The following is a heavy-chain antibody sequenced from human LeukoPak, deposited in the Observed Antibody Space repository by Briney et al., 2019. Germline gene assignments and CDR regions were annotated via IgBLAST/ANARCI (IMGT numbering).Heavy chain of an antibody. V-gene: IGHV1-46*01. CDR1: GYTFTSYY. Sequence: GASVKVSCKASGYTFTSYYMHWVRQAPGQGLEWMGIINPSGGSTSYAQKFQGRVTMTRDASMGTVYMELSSLRSEDTAVYYCARDACSGGSCYSFDYWGQGTLVTVSS. J-gene: IGHJ4*02. CDR3: ARDACSGGSCYSFDY. D-gene: IGHD2-15*01. CDR2: INPSGGST.